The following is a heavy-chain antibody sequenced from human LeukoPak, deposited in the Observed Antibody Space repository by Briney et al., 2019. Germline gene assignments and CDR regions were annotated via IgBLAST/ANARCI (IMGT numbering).Heavy chain of an antibody. Sequence: PSETLSLTCTVSGGSISSYYWSWIRQPAGKGLEWIGRICTSGSTNYNPSLKSRVTMSVDTSKNQFSLKLSSVTAADTAVYYCARDPYSSSWYSGDNWFDPWGQGTLVTVSS. J-gene: IGHJ5*02. D-gene: IGHD6-13*01. V-gene: IGHV4-4*07. CDR1: GGSISSYY. CDR2: ICTSGST. CDR3: ARDPYSSSWYSGDNWFDP.